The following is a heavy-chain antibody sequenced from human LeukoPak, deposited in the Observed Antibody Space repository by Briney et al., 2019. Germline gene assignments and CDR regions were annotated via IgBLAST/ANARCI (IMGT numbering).Heavy chain of an antibody. CDR2: ISAYNGNT. CDR3: ARDRTVAFLDY. V-gene: IGHV1-18*01. CDR1: GYTFTSYG. Sequence: ASVKVSCEASGYTFTSYGISWVRQAPGQGLEWMGWISAYNGNTNYAQKLQGRVTMTTDTSTSTAYMELRSLRSDDTTVYYCARDRTVAFLDYWGQGTLVTVSS. D-gene: IGHD6-19*01. J-gene: IGHJ4*02.